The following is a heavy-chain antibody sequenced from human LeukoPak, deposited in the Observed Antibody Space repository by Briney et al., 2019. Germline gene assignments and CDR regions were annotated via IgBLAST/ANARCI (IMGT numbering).Heavy chain of an antibody. V-gene: IGHV3-66*01. CDR2: IYSGGST. Sequence: PGGSLRLSCAASGFTFSSYEMNWVRQAPGKGLEWVSVIYSGGSTIYADSVKGRFTISRDSSKNTLYLQMNSLRAEDTAVYYCARDPVGAIGYGMDVWGQGTTVTVSS. D-gene: IGHD1-26*01. CDR1: GFTFSSYE. J-gene: IGHJ6*02. CDR3: ARDPVGAIGYGMDV.